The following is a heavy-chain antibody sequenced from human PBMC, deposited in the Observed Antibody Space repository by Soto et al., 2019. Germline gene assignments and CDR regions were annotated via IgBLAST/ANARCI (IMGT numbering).Heavy chain of an antibody. J-gene: IGHJ6*02. Sequence: GGSLRLSCAASGFTFSSYAMTWVRQTPEKGLEWVSAISGSGGSTYYADSVKGRFTISRDNSKNTLYLQMNSLRAEDTAVYYCAKILQLGDYAYYYYGMDVWGQGTTVTVSS. D-gene: IGHD4-17*01. V-gene: IGHV3-23*01. CDR1: GFTFSSYA. CDR3: AKILQLGDYAYYYYGMDV. CDR2: ISGSGGST.